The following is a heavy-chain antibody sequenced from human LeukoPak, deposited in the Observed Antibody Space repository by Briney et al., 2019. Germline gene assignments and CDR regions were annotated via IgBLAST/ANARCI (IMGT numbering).Heavy chain of an antibody. Sequence: PGGSLRLSCAASGFTFSSYAMHWVRQAPGKGLEWVAVTSFDGSEVFCADSVRGRFTISRDNSKDTVYIQINSLRAEDTAVCHCAKDRSLKRLLGFDYFDYWGQGTLVTVSS. CDR3: AKDRSLKRLLGFDYFDY. CDR1: GFTFSSYA. V-gene: IGHV3-30-3*01. D-gene: IGHD6-25*01. J-gene: IGHJ4*02. CDR2: TSFDGSEV.